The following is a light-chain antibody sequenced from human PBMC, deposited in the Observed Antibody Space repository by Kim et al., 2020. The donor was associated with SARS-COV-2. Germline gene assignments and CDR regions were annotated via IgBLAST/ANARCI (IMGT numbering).Light chain of an antibody. V-gene: IGKV3-15*01. CDR1: QSLSSS. CDR2: AAS. J-gene: IGKJ1*01. CDR3: QQYKSWPPWT. Sequence: DIEMTQSPATLSVSPGERATLSCRASQSLSSSLAWYQQKPGQAPRLLIYAASTRATGIPARFSGSGSETEFTLTISSLQSEDFALYYCQQYKSWPPWTFGQGTKVDIK.